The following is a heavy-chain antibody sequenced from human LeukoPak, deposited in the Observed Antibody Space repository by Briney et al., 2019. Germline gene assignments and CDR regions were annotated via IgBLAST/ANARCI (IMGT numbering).Heavy chain of an antibody. Sequence: GGSLRLSCAASGFTFSSYGMHWVRQAPGKGLEWVAFIRYDGSNKYYADSVKGRFTISRDNSKNTLYLQMNSPRAEDTAVYYCANGFGRDGYLDYWGQGTLVTVSS. CDR1: GFTFSSYG. J-gene: IGHJ4*02. CDR2: IRYDGSNK. D-gene: IGHD5-24*01. CDR3: ANGFGRDGYLDY. V-gene: IGHV3-30*02.